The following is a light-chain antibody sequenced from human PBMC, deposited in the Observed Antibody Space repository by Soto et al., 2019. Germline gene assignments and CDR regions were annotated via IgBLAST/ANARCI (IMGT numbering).Light chain of an antibody. CDR3: QQYNNWLIT. CDR1: QSVSSN. CDR2: GAS. V-gene: IGKV3-15*01. Sequence: EIVMTQSPATLPVSPGERATLSCRASQSVSSNLAWYQQKPGQAPRLLIYGASTRATGIPARFSGSGSGTEFTLTISSLQSEDFAVYYCQQYNNWLITFGQGTRLEMK. J-gene: IGKJ5*01.